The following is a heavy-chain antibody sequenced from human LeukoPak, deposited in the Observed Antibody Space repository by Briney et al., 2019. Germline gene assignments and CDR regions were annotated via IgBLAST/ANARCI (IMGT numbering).Heavy chain of an antibody. D-gene: IGHD3-22*01. CDR3: ARHRDYYDT. CDR1: GGSITSSIHY. Sequence: PSETLSLTCTVSGGSITSSIHYWGWIRQTPGEGLEWIGSIYYSGNTYYNPSLKSRVTISVDPSKNQISLNLTSVTAADTAVYFCARHRDYYDTWGHGTLVTVSS. J-gene: IGHJ4*01. CDR2: IYYSGNT. V-gene: IGHV4-39*01.